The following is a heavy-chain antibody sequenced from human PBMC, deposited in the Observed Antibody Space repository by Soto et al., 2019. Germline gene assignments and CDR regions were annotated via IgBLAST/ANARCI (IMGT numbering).Heavy chain of an antibody. D-gene: IGHD2-8*01. V-gene: IGHV3-23*01. J-gene: IGHJ3*02. CDR1: GFTFSSYA. CDR2: ISGSGGST. Sequence: EVQLLESGGGLVQPGGSLRLSCAASGFTFSSYAMSWVRQAPGKGMEWVSDISGSGGSTYYADSVKGRCTISRDNSKNTLYLQMNSLRAEDTAVYYGAKDRYAAFDIWGQGTIVTVSS. CDR3: AKDRYAAFDI.